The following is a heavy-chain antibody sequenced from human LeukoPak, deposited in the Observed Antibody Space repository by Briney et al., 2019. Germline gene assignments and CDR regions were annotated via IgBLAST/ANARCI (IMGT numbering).Heavy chain of an antibody. CDR2: ISSSSSTI. J-gene: IGHJ4*02. D-gene: IGHD3-16*01. CDR3: ARGVGLTQGGAFDF. CDR1: GFTFSSYS. Sequence: GGSLRLSCAASGFTFSSYSMNWVRQAPGKGLEWVSYISSSSSTIYYADSVKGRFTISRDNARNSLYLQMNSLRAEDTAVYYCARGVGLTQGGAFDFWGQGTLVTVSS. V-gene: IGHV3-48*01.